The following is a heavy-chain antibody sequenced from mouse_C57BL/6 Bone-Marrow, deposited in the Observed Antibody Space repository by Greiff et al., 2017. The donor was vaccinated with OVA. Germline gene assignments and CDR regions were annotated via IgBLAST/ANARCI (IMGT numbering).Heavy chain of an antibody. CDR3: ARWGVGRPIRY. CDR1: GFTFSSYA. V-gene: IGHV5-4*01. Sequence: EVQRVESGGGLVKPGGSLKLSCAASGFTFSSYAMSWVRQTPEKRLEWVATISDGGSYTYYPDNVKGRFTISRDNAKNNLYLQMSHLKSEDTAMYYCARWGVGRPIRYWGQGTSVTVSS. CDR2: ISDGGSYT. J-gene: IGHJ4*01. D-gene: IGHD1-1*01.